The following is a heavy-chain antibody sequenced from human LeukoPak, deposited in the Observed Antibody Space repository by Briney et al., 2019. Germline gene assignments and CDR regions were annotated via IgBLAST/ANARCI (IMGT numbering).Heavy chain of an antibody. V-gene: IGHV3-7*01. CDR3: ARHAHYGSNLFDY. D-gene: IGHD4/OR15-4a*01. Sequence: GGSLRLSCAASGFTFSSYWMSWVRQAPGKGLEWVANIKQDGSEKYYVDSVKGRFTISRDNAKNSLYLQMNSLRAEDTAVYYCARHAHYGSNLFDYWGQGTLVTVSS. CDR2: IKQDGSEK. J-gene: IGHJ4*02. CDR1: GFTFSSYW.